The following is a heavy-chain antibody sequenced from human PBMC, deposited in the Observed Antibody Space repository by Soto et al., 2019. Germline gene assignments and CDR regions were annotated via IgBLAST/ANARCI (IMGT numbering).Heavy chain of an antibody. J-gene: IGHJ6*02. D-gene: IGHD3-3*01. CDR2: ISGSGGST. Sequence: PGGSLRLSCAASGFTFSSYAMSWVRQAPGKGLEWVSAISGSGGSTYYADSVKGRFAISRDNSKNTLYLQMNSLRAEDTAVYYCASHPDFWRGYSGLLFYYYYGMDVWGQGTTVTVSS. CDR3: ASHPDFWRGYSGLLFYYYYGMDV. V-gene: IGHV3-23*01. CDR1: GFTFSSYA.